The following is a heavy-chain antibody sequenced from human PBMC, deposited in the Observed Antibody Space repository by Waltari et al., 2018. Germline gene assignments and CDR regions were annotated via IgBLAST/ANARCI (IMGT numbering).Heavy chain of an antibody. J-gene: IGHJ4*02. CDR3: ARGADYYGSGSYYIPPYYFDY. Sequence: QVQLVQSGAEVKKPGSSVKVSCKAAGGTFISSAISWVRQAPGHGLEWMGGIIPIFGTANYAQKFQGRVTITTDESTSTAYMELSSLRSEDTAVYYCARGADYYGSGSYYIPPYYFDYWGQGTLVTVSS. D-gene: IGHD3-10*01. V-gene: IGHV1-69*05. CDR1: GGTFISSA. CDR2: IIPIFGTA.